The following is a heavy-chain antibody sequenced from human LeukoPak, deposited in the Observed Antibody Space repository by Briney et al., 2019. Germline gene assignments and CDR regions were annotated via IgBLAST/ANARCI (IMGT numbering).Heavy chain of an antibody. J-gene: IGHJ4*02. CDR1: GYTFTGYY. D-gene: IGHD3-10*01. V-gene: IGHV1-2*02. Sequence: ASVKVSCKASGYTFTGYYMHWVRQAPGQGLEWMGWINPNSGGTNYAQKFQGRVTMTRDTSISTAYMELSRLRSDDTAVYYCATIARRITMVRPTGYFDYWGQGTLVTVSS. CDR3: ATIARRITMVRPTGYFDY. CDR2: INPNSGGT.